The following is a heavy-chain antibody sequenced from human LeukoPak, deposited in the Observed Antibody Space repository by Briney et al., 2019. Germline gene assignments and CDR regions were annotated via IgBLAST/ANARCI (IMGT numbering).Heavy chain of an antibody. Sequence: ASVKVSCKASGYTFTSYGISWVRQAPGQGLEWMGWISAYNGNTNYAQKLQGRVTITTDTSTSTAYMELRSLRSDDTAVYYCARDVDDFWSGYQQYNWFDPWGQGTLVTVSS. CDR2: ISAYNGNT. CDR3: ARDVDDFWSGYQQYNWFDP. J-gene: IGHJ5*02. CDR1: GYTFTSYG. V-gene: IGHV1-18*01. D-gene: IGHD3-3*01.